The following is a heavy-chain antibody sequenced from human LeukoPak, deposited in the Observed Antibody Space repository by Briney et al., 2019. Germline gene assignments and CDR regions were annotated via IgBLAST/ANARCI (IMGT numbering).Heavy chain of an antibody. CDR2: IKQDGSEK. V-gene: IGHV3-7*01. CDR3: ARRWYSSTRNNYYYYYMDV. Sequence: GGSLRLSCAASGFTFSTYWMSWVRQAPGKGLEWVANIKQDGSEKYYVDSVKGRFTISRDNGKNSLYLQMNSLRAEDTAEYYCARRWYSSTRNNYYYYYMDVWGKGTTVTVSS. D-gene: IGHD6-13*01. CDR1: GFTFSTYW. J-gene: IGHJ6*03.